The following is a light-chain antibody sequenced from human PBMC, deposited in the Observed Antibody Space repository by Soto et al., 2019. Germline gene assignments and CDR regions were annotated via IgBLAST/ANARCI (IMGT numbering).Light chain of an antibody. V-gene: IGKV3-20*01. J-gene: IGKJ2*01. Sequence: EIVLTQSPGTLSLSPGERATLSCMASQSVDSTYLAWYQQKPDQSPRLLIYATSTRAAGIPDRFSGSGSGTDFTLTISRLEPDDVAVYYCKQYDTSPPMYPCGQGTKVHI. CDR2: ATS. CDR1: QSVDSTY. CDR3: KQYDTSPPMYP.